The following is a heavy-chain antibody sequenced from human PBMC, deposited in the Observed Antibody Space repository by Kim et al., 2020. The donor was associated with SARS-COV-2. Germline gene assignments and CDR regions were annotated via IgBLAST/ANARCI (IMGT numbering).Heavy chain of an antibody. V-gene: IGHV3-49*02. J-gene: IGHJ4*02. CDR3: TRGRITMIVVVTPDDY. D-gene: IGHD3-22*01. Sequence: SGKGRFTISRDDSKSIAYLQMNSLKTEDTAVYYCTRGRITMIVVVTPDDYWGQGTLVTVSS.